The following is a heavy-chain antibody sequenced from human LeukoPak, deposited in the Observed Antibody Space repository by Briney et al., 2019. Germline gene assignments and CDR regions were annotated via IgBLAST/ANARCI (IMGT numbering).Heavy chain of an antibody. J-gene: IGHJ5*02. CDR3: ASGQGWLTDH. CDR1: GGSISNHY. CDR2: VHYSRGT. V-gene: IGHV4-59*11. Sequence: SETLSLTCTVSGGSISNHYCNWIRQSPGKDLEWIGYVHYSRGTNYNPSLKSRVTISLDTSKNQFFLQLGSVTAADTAVYHCASGQGWLTDHWGRGTLVAVSS. D-gene: IGHD5-12*01.